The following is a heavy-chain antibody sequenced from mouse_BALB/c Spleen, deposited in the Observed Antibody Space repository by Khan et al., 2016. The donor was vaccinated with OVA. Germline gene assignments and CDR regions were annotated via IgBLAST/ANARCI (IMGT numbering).Heavy chain of an antibody. CDR3: AKENYYGRSCYAMDY. CDR2: IAPGSSNA. J-gene: IGHJ4*01. D-gene: IGHD1-1*01. V-gene: IGHV1S41*01. Sequence: DLVKPGASVKLSCQASGYTFTSYWINWIQQRPGQGLEWIGRIAPGSSNAYYTDMLKGKATLTVDTSSSPAYIQLSSLSSEDSAVYVCAKENYYGRSCYAMDYWGQGTSVTVSS. CDR1: GYTFTSYW.